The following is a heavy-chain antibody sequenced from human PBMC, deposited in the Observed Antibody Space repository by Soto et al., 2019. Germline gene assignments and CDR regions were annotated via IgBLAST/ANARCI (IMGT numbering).Heavy chain of an antibody. V-gene: IGHV1-69*01. D-gene: IGHD1-7*01. J-gene: IGHJ6*02. Sequence: QVQLVQSGAEVKKPGSSVKVSCKASGGTFSSYAISWVRQAPGHGLEWMGGIIPIFGTANYAQKFQGRVTITADESTSTAYMELSSLRSEDTAVYYCARGAVPPKLELQYYYGMDVWGQGTTVTVSS. CDR3: ARGAVPPKLELQYYYGMDV. CDR2: IIPIFGTA. CDR1: GGTFSSYA.